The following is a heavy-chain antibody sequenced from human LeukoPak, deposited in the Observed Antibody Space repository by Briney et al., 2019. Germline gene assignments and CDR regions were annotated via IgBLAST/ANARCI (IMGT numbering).Heavy chain of an antibody. CDR2: IRGGGANP. J-gene: IGHJ3*02. CDR3: AKCSYTYGNDAYDI. V-gene: IGHV3-23*01. D-gene: IGHD5-18*01. CDR1: GFTFSNFA. Sequence: GGSLRLSCAASGFTFSNFAMNWVRQAPGKGLEWVSSIRGGGANPHYADSVKGRFTISRDNSKNTLYMEMNSLRAEDTAVYYCAKCSYTYGNDAYDIWGQGTMVTASS.